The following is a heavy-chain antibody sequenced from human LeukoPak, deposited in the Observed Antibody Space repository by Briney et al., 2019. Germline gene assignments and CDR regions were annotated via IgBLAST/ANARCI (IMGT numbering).Heavy chain of an antibody. CDR2: IYYSGST. D-gene: IGHD3-22*01. J-gene: IGHJ4*02. V-gene: IGHV4-31*03. CDR1: GGSIRSGGYY. CDR3: ARADSSGYYFHYFDY. Sequence: SQTLSLTCTVSGGSIRSGGYYWSWIRQHPGKGLEWIGYIYYSGSTNYNPSLKSRVTISVDTSKNQFSLKLSSVTAADTAMYYCARADSSGYYFHYFDYWGQGTLVTVSS.